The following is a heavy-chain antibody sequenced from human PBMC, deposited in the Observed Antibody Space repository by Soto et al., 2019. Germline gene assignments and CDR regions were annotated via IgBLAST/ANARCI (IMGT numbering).Heavy chain of an antibody. CDR1: GYTFTGYY. D-gene: IGHD3-22*01. V-gene: IGHV1-2*04. J-gene: IGHJ5*02. CDR2: INPNSGGT. CDR3: ARVADSRQEYNWFDP. Sequence: GASVKVSCKASGYTFTGYYMHWVRQAPGQGLEWMGWINPNSGGTNYAQKFQGWVTMTRDTSISTAYMELSRLRSDDTAVYYCARVADSRQEYNWFDPWGQGTLVTVSS.